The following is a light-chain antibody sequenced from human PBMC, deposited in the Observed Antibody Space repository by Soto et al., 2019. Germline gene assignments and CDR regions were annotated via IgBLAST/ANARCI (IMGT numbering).Light chain of an antibody. J-gene: IGLJ3*02. CDR2: EGS. Sequence: QSVLTQPASVSGSPGQSITISCIGTSSDVGTFNLVSWYQHHPDKAPKLIIYEGSMRPSGVSTRFSGSKSGNTASLTISSLQAEDEADYHCCSYAGSNTLVFGGGTKLTVL. CDR3: CSYAGSNTLV. V-gene: IGLV2-23*01. CDR1: SSDVGTFNL.